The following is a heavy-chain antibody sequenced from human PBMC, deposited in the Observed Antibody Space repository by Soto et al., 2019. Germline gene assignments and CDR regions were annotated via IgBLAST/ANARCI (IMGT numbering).Heavy chain of an antibody. CDR3: SRGSSVWPGVDY. J-gene: IGHJ4*01. D-gene: IGHD6-19*01. Sequence: EVQLVESGGGLVQPGGSLRLCCTVSEFTFSSYWMHWVRQTPGKGLVWVSRINEDGSRTDYADSVKGRFAISRDNAKNTLFLQMNSLRAEDTAVYSCSRGSSVWPGVDYCGHGTLVTVSS. CDR2: INEDGSRT. V-gene: IGHV3-74*01. CDR1: EFTFSSYW.